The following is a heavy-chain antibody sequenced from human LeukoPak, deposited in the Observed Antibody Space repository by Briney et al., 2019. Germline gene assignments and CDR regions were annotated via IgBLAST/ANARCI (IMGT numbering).Heavy chain of an antibody. CDR3: ARSRAETVAFLGSYRHHDAFDI. CDR2: IYPGDSET. Sequence: GGPLQISGKGSGYRFTNYWIGWVRQMPGKGLEWMGIIYPGDSETTYNASFQGQVTISADKSISTAFLQWSSLKASDTAMYYCARSRAETVAFLGSYRHHDAFDIWGQGTMVTVSS. D-gene: IGHD3-16*02. J-gene: IGHJ3*02. CDR1: GYRFTNYW. V-gene: IGHV5-51*01.